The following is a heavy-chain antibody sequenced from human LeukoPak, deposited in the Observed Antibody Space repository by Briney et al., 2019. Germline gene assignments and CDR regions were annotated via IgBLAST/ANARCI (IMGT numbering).Heavy chain of an antibody. Sequence: SETLSLTCTVSGGSISSYYWSWIRQPPGKGLEWIGYIYYSGSTNYNPSLKSRVTISVDTSKNQFSLKLSSVTAADTAVYYCARSLGDYGGNSGYFQHWGQGTLVTVSS. D-gene: IGHD4-23*01. CDR3: ARSLGDYGGNSGYFQH. CDR2: IYYSGST. CDR1: GGSISSYY. V-gene: IGHV4-59*08. J-gene: IGHJ1*01.